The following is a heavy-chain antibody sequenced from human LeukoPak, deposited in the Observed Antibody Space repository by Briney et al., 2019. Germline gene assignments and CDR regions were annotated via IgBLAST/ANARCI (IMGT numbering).Heavy chain of an antibody. CDR1: GGSISSSSYY. J-gene: IGHJ3*01. CDR2: IYYSGST. V-gene: IGHV4-39*01. CDR3: ARPGDGYNGPIDY. Sequence: SETLSLTCTVSGGSISSSSYYWGWIRQPPGKGLEWIGSIYYSGSTYYNPSLKSRVTISVDTSKNQFSLKLSSVTAADTAVYYCARPGDGYNGPIDYWGQGTMVTVSS. D-gene: IGHD5-24*01.